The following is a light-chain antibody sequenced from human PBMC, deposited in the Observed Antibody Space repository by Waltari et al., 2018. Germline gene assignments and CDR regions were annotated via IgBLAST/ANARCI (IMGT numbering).Light chain of an antibody. CDR3: NSRDSSGNHLEV. Sequence: SSELTQDPAVSVALVQTVRITCQGDSLRSYYASRYQQKPGQAPVLVIYGKNNRPSGIPDRFSGSSSGNTASLTITGAQAEDEADYYCNSRDSSGNHLEVFGGGTKLTVL. J-gene: IGLJ3*02. CDR1: SLRSYY. V-gene: IGLV3-19*01. CDR2: GKN.